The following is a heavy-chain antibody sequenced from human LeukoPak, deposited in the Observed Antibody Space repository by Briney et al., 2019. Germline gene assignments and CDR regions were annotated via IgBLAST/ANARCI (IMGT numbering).Heavy chain of an antibody. CDR1: GGSISSSSYY. CDR2: IYYSGST. V-gene: IGHV4-39*01. D-gene: IGHD3-10*01. CDR3: ARSYYYASGSYYPPNY. Sequence: SETLSLTCTVSGGSISSSSYYWGWIRQPPGKGLEWIGSIYYSGSTYYNPSLNSRVTTSVDTSKNQFSLKLRSVTAADTAVYYCARSYYYASGSYYPPNYWGQGTLVTVSS. J-gene: IGHJ4*02.